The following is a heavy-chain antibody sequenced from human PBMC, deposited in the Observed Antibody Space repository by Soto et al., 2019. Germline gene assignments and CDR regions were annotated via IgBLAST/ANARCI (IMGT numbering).Heavy chain of an antibody. D-gene: IGHD3-10*01. CDR2: INPSGGST. CDR3: ARTQISTMVRGDLNPLDY. Sequence: GASVKVSCKASGYTFTSYYMHWVRQAPGQGLEWMGIINPSGGSTSYAQKFQGRVTMTRDTSTSTVYMELSSLRSEDTAVYYCARTQISTMVRGDLNPLDYSGQGTLVTVSS. V-gene: IGHV1-46*03. J-gene: IGHJ4*02. CDR1: GYTFTSYY.